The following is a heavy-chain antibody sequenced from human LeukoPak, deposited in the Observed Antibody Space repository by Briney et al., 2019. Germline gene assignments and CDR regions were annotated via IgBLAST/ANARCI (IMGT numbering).Heavy chain of an antibody. J-gene: IGHJ4*02. CDR2: IYPDDSDI. CDR1: GYSFTGYW. D-gene: IGHD4-17*01. CDR3: ARMGTTVTTYFDY. V-gene: IGHV5-51*01. Sequence: GESLKISCKGSGYSFTGYWIAWVRQMPDKGLEWMGIIYPDDSDIRYSPTFQGQVTISADKSTSTAYLQWSSLKASDTAIYFCARMGTTVTTYFDYWGQGTLVTVSS.